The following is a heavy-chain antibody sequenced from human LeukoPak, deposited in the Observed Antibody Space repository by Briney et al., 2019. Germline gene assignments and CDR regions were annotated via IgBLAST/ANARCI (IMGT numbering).Heavy chain of an antibody. D-gene: IGHD3-10*01. V-gene: IGHV5-51*01. J-gene: IGHJ4*02. CDR3: ARHITMVRGVTREFDY. CDR1: GYIFTSYL. CDR2: IYPGDSDT. Sequence: GESLKISCKGSGYIFTSYLIGGVRQMPGKGLEWMGIIYPGDSDTRYSPSFQGQVTISADKSISTAYLQWSSLKASDTAMYYCARHITMVRGVTREFDYWGQGTLVTVSS.